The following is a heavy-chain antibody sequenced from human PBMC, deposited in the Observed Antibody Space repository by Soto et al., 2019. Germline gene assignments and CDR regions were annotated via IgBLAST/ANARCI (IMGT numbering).Heavy chain of an antibody. CDR3: ARRYCSGGSCLDY. J-gene: IGHJ4*02. D-gene: IGHD2-15*01. CDR1: GGSISSYY. CDR2: IYYSGST. Sequence: KSSETLSLTCTVSGGSISSYYWSWIRQPPGKGLEWIGYIYYSGSTNYNPSLKSRVTISVDTSKNQFSLKLSSVTAADTAVYYCARRYCSGGSCLDYWGQGTLVTVSS. V-gene: IGHV4-59*01.